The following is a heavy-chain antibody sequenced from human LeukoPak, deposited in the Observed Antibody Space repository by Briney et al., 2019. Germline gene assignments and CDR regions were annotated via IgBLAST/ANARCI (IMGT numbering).Heavy chain of an antibody. D-gene: IGHD3-9*01. CDR3: AKWGDYDVLTGYYVSDY. CDR1: GFTFSSYG. Sequence: GGSLRLSCAASGFTFSSYGMHWVRQAPGKGLEWVSAITGSGGSTYYADSVKGRFTISRDNSKNTLYLQMNSLRAEDTAVYYCAKWGDYDVLTGYYVSDYWGQGTLVTVSS. J-gene: IGHJ4*02. CDR2: ITGSGGST. V-gene: IGHV3-23*01.